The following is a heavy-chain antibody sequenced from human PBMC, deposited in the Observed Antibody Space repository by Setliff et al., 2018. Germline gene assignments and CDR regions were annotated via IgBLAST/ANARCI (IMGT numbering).Heavy chain of an antibody. V-gene: IGHV3-23*01. D-gene: IGHD2-15*01. J-gene: IGHJ5*02. CDR2: ISGSGGST. CDR1: RFTFSSYA. CDR3: ARDLDGGNGHDL. Sequence: PGGSLRLSCAASRFTFSSYAMSWVRQAPGKGLEWVSAISGSGGSTYYADSVKGRFTISRDNSKNTLYLQMNGLRADDTAVYYCARDLDGGNGHDLWGRGTLVTVSS.